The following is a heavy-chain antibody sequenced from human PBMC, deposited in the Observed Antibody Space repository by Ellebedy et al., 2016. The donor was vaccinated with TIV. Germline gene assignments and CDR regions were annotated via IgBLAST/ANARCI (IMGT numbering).Heavy chain of an antibody. Sequence: GESLKISXAASGFTFSSYAMSWVRQAPGKGLEWVSAISGSGGSTYYADSVKGRFTISRDNSKNTLYLQMNSLRAEDTAVYYCAKDSGTYYYGSGSYRWGQGTLVTVSS. CDR2: ISGSGGST. J-gene: IGHJ4*02. CDR3: AKDSGTYYYGSGSYR. V-gene: IGHV3-23*01. D-gene: IGHD3-10*01. CDR1: GFTFSSYA.